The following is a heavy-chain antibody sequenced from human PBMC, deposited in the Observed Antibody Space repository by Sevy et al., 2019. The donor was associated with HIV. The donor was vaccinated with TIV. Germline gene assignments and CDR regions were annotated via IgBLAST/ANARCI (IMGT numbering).Heavy chain of an antibody. Sequence: GGSLRLSCAASGFTVSSNYMSWVRQGPGKGLEWVSVIYSGGSTYYADSVKGRFTISRDNSKNTLYLQMNSLRAEDTAVYYCARADYGDYSGEFDYWGQGTLVTVSS. CDR3: ARADYGDYSGEFDY. V-gene: IGHV3-66*02. J-gene: IGHJ4*02. CDR1: GFTVSSNY. CDR2: IYSGGST. D-gene: IGHD4-17*01.